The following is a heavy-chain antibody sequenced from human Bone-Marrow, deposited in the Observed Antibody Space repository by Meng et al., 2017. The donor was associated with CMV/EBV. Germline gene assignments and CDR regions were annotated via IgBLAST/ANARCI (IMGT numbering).Heavy chain of an antibody. D-gene: IGHD3-10*01. CDR3: ARIHPGDY. J-gene: IGHJ4*02. CDR1: GYTFTNYD. CDR2: IKSDSDDT. V-gene: IGHV1-8*01. Sequence: ASVKVSCKASGYTFTNYDINWVRQATGQGLEWMGWIKSDSDDTGYAQKFQGRVTMTRDTSISTAYMELSSLTSEDTAVYYCARIHPGDYWGQGTLVTVSS.